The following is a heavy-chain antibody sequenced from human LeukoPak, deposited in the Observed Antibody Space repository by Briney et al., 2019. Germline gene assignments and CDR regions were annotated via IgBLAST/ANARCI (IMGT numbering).Heavy chain of an antibody. CDR1: GGTFSSYP. Sequence: SVKVSCKASGGTFSSYPINWVRQAPGQGLEWMGTIIPILGIANYAQKFQGTVTITADKSTTTAHMGLRSLRSDDTAVYYCARTRCFYDSDGYCREAFDIWGQGTMVTVSS. D-gene: IGHD3-22*01. CDR2: IIPILGIA. V-gene: IGHV1-69*02. CDR3: ARTRCFYDSDGYCREAFDI. J-gene: IGHJ3*02.